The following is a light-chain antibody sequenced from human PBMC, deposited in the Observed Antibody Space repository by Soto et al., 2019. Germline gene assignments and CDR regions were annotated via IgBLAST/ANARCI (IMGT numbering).Light chain of an antibody. J-gene: IGLJ1*01. Sequence: QSVLTQPPSVSAAPGQRVTISCSGSSSNIGGNSVSWYQQLPGTAPKLLIYDDDKRPSGIPDRFSGSKSGTSATLGITGFQTGDEADYYCCLYIGATTYVFGTGTKSPS. V-gene: IGLV1-51*01. CDR3: CLYIGATTYV. CDR1: SSNIGGNS. CDR2: DDD.